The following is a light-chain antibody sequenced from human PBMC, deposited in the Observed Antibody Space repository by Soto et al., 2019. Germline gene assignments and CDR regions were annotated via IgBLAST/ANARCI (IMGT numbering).Light chain of an antibody. Sequence: EIVLTQSPGTLSLSPGERATLSCRASQSVSSSYLAWYQKKPGQAPRLLIYGASSRATGIPDRLSGSGSGTDFPLTISRLEPEDFAVYYCQPYGSSPWTFGQGTKVEIK. CDR3: QPYGSSPWT. CDR2: GAS. J-gene: IGKJ1*01. V-gene: IGKV3-20*01. CDR1: QSVSSSY.